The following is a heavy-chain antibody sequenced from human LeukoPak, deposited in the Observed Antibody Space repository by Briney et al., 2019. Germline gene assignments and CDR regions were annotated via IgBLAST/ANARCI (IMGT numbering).Heavy chain of an antibody. V-gene: IGHV4-59*01. CDR3: ARNYAFDI. Sequence: SETLSLTCTVSGDSISSYYWSWIRQPPGKGLEWIGYIYYIASTNYNPSLKSGVTISVDTSKNQFSLKLSSVTAADTAVYYCARNYAFDIGGGERLATVSS. J-gene: IGHJ3*02. CDR2: IYYIAST. CDR1: GDSISSYY.